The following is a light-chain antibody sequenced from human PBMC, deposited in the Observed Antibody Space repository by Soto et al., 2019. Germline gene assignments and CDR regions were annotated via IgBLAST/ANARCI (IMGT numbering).Light chain of an antibody. CDR1: QTISSW. J-gene: IGKJ1*01. V-gene: IGKV1-5*01. CDR3: QEYNTYWT. CDR2: DVS. Sequence: DIQMTRCPSTLSASVGDRVTITCRASQTISSWLAWYQQKPGKAPKLLISDVSSLESGVLSRFSGSGSATEFTLTISSLQPDDFATYYCQEYNTYWTFGHGTNEDI.